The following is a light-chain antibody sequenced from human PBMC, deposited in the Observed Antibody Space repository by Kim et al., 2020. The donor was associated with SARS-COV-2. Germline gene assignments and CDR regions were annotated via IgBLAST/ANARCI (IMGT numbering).Light chain of an antibody. J-gene: IGLJ2*01. CDR1: SSDVCGYNY. CDR3: SSYAGSNNLV. V-gene: IGLV2-8*01. CDR2: EVS. Sequence: QSSLTQPPSESGSPGQSVTISCTGTSSDVCGYNYVSWYQQHPGKAPKLMIYEVSKRPSGVPDRFSGSKSGNTASLTVSGLQAEDEADYYCSSYAGSNNLVFGGGTQLTVL.